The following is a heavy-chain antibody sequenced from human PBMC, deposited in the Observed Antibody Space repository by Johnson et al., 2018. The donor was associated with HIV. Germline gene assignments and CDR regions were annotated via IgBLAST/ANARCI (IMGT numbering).Heavy chain of an antibody. Sequence: EVQLVESGGGAVQPGGSLRLSCAASGFTFDDYGMSWVRQAPGKGLEWVSGIDGNGGSSGYADSVKGRFSISRDNGKNYLYLQMNSLRAEDTALYYCARGAYSSSWHASDASDIWGQGTMVTVSS. J-gene: IGHJ3*02. D-gene: IGHD6-13*01. V-gene: IGHV3-20*04. CDR1: GFTFDDYG. CDR3: ARGAYSSSWHASDASDI. CDR2: IDGNGGSS.